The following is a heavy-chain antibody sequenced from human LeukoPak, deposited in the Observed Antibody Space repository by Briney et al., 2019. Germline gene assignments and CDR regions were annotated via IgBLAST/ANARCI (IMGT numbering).Heavy chain of an antibody. Sequence: SVKVSCTASGGTLSSFGISWLRQAPGQGLEWMGGIIPLFDTPNYAPKFQGRVTITAGEYTSTAYMELSGLTSEDRAVYYCAREGAYCGGDCYLRAPIDWGQGTLVTVSS. CDR3: AREGAYCGGDCYLRAPID. CDR2: IIPLFDTP. CDR1: GGTLSSFG. D-gene: IGHD2-21*02. V-gene: IGHV1-69*13. J-gene: IGHJ4*02.